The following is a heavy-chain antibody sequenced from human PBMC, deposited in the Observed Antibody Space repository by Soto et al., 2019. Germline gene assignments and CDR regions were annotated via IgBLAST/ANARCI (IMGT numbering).Heavy chain of an antibody. J-gene: IGHJ4*02. CDR1: GFSLSTSGVG. Sequence: QITLKESGPTLVKPTQTLTLTCTFSGFSLSTSGVGVGWIRQPPGKALEWLALIYWDDDKRYSPSLKSRLTIAKDTSKHQVVLTMTNVDPVDTPPYYCARGEHDGSGRYLSRGFDYWGQGTLVTVSS. D-gene: IGHD3-10*01. CDR3: ARGEHDGSGRYLSRGFDY. CDR2: IYWDDDK. V-gene: IGHV2-5*02.